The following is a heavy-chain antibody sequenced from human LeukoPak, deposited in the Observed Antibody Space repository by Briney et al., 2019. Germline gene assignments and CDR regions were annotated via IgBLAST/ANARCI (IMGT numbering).Heavy chain of an antibody. CDR1: GFTFSSYW. CDR3: ARDRIGSSWPYHYYYYGMDV. D-gene: IGHD6-13*01. V-gene: IGHV3-7*01. CDR2: IKQDGSEK. Sequence: GGSLRLSCAASGFTFSSYWMSWVRQAPGKGLEWVANIKQDGSEKYYVDSVKGRFTISRDNAKNSLYLQMNSLRAEDTAVYYCARDRIGSSWPYHYYYYGMDVWGQGTTVTVSS. J-gene: IGHJ6*02.